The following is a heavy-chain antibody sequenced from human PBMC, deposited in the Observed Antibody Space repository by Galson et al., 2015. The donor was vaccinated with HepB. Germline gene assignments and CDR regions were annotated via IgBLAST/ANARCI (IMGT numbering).Heavy chain of an antibody. CDR1: GFTFSNAW. CDR2: IKSKTDGGTT. D-gene: IGHD5-18*01. Sequence: SLRLSCAASGFTFSNAWMNWVRQAPGKGLEWVGRIKSKTDGGTTDYAAPVKGRFTISRDDSKNTLYLQMNSLKTEDTAVYYCTTDQYSYGSYYFDYWGQGTLVTVSP. J-gene: IGHJ4*02. V-gene: IGHV3-15*07. CDR3: TTDQYSYGSYYFDY.